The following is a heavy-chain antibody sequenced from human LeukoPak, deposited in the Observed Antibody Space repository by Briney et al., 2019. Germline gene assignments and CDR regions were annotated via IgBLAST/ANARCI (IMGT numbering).Heavy chain of an antibody. Sequence: GASVKVSCKASGYTFTSYYMHWVRQAPGQGLEWMGIINPSGGSTSYAQKFQGRVTMTRDMSTSTVYMELSSLRSEDTAVYFCARDPSGSYPGGPDDYWGQGTLVTVSS. CDR3: ARDPSGSYPGGPDDY. CDR2: INPSGGST. CDR1: GYTFTSYY. D-gene: IGHD1-26*01. J-gene: IGHJ4*02. V-gene: IGHV1-46*01.